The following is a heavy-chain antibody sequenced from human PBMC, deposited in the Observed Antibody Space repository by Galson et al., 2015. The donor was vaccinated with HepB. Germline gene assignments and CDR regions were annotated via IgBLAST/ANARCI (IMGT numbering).Heavy chain of an antibody. V-gene: IGHV1-2*06. D-gene: IGHD3-10*01. CDR2: INPNSGGT. CDR3: ARARGGSGSYYYY. Sequence: SVKVSCKASGYTFTGYYMHWVRQVPGQGLEWMGRINPNSGGTNYAQKFQGRVTMTRDTSISTAYMELSRLRSDDTAVYYCARARGGSGSYYYYWGQGTLVTVSS. J-gene: IGHJ4*02. CDR1: GYTFTGYY.